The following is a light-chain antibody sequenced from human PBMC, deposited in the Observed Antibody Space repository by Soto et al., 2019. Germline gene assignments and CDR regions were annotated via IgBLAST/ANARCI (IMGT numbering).Light chain of an antibody. CDR1: QGISSY. V-gene: IGKV1-9*01. CDR2: AAS. J-gene: IGKJ4*01. CDR3: PQLNTYPFT. Sequence: DIQLTQSPSFLSASVGDRVTITCRASQGISSYLAWYQQKPGKAPKLLIYAASTLQSGVPSRFSGSESGTEFTLTISSLQPEDFATYSCPQLNTYPFTFGGGTKVEIK.